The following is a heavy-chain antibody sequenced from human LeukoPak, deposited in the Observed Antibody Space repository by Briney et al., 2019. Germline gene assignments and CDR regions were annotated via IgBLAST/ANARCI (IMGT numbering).Heavy chain of an antibody. CDR3: ARRFGELLSHAFDI. CDR1: GGSISSSSYY. D-gene: IGHD3-10*01. J-gene: IGHJ3*02. CDR2: IYYSGNT. V-gene: IGHV4-39*07. Sequence: SETLSLTCTVSGGSISSSSYYWGWIRQPPGKGLEWIGSIYYSGNTYYNPSLKSRITISVDTSKNQFSLKLSSVTAADTAVYYCARRFGELLSHAFDIWGQGTMVTVSS.